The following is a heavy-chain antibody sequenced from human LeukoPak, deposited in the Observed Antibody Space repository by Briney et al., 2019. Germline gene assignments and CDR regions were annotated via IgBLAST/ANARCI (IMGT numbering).Heavy chain of an antibody. V-gene: IGHV4-39*01. CDR2: IYYSGNT. CDR3: ARLKEGIDY. CDR1: GGSISGSSYF. Sequence: SESLSLTCAVSGGSISGSSYFWGWIRQPPGKGLEWIGRIYYSGNTYYNPSLKSRVTISVDTSKNQFSLKLSSVTAADTAVYYCARLKEGIDYWGQGTLVTVAS. D-gene: IGHD3-10*01. J-gene: IGHJ4*02.